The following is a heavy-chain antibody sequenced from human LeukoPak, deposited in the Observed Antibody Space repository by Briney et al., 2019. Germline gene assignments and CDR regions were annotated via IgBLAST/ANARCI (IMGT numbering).Heavy chain of an antibody. Sequence: GGSLRLSCAASGFTFSSYGMHWVRQAPGKGLEWVTFIRYDGSNKYYADSVKGRFTISRDNSKNTLYLQMNSLRLEDTAVYYCVRDWAPASMQAAPFDCWGQGTLVTVSS. CDR1: GFTFSSYG. V-gene: IGHV3-30*02. CDR3: VRDWAPASMQAAPFDC. J-gene: IGHJ4*02. D-gene: IGHD2/OR15-2a*01. CDR2: IRYDGSNK.